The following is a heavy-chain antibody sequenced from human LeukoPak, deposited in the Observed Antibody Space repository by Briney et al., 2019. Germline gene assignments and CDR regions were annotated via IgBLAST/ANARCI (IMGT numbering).Heavy chain of an antibody. CDR2: IYQSGST. D-gene: IGHD3-3*01. CDR3: ARAGVGTLEWPIVY. J-gene: IGHJ4*02. CDR1: GGSISSGGYY. Sequence: SETLSLTCTVSGGSISSGGYYWRWIRQPPGKGLECHGYIYQSGSTYYNPSLRSRVTISVNRSKNQFSLKLSSVTAADTAVYYCARAGVGTLEWPIVYWGQRALATVSS. V-gene: IGHV4-30-2*01.